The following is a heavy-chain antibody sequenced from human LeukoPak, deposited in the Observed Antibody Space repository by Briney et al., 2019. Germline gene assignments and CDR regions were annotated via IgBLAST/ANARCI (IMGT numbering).Heavy chain of an antibody. V-gene: IGHV1-46*01. CDR2: INPSGSST. CDR3: ARDNSVGDNAWWFDP. Sequence: ASVKVSCKASGHTFTGHYMHWVRQAPGQGLEWMGLINPSGSSTIYAQKFQGRVTMTRDMFTSADYMELSSLRSDDTAVYYCARDNSVGDNAWWFDPWGQGTLVTVSS. J-gene: IGHJ5*02. D-gene: IGHD1-26*01. CDR1: GHTFTGHY.